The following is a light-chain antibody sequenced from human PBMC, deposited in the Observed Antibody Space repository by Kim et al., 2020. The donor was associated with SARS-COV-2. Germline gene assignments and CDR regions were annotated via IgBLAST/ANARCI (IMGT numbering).Light chain of an antibody. Sequence: SPGESATLSCRASQSVSSNSLAWFQQKPGQSPRLVIYDASRRASGTPDRLSGSWSGTDFTLTISRLEPEDFAVYYCQQYHSSPGTFGQGTKVDIK. CDR3: QQYHSSPGT. J-gene: IGKJ1*01. V-gene: IGKV3-20*01. CDR1: QSVSSNS. CDR2: DAS.